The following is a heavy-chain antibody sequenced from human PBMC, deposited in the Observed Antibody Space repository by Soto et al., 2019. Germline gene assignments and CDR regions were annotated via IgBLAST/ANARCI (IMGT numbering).Heavy chain of an antibody. J-gene: IGHJ6*03. D-gene: IGHD2-8*02. V-gene: IGHV1-69*02. CDR1: GGSLSSYP. CDR2: IIPIVGLT. Sequence: QVQLLQSGSEVKKPGSSVKVSCRASGGSLSSYPVTWVRQAPGQGLEWMGRIIPIVGLTNYAQKFQGRVTMTADKSTSTAYMELSSLRSDDTAVYYCARPTGGHDAGGNYMDVWGKGTTVIVSS. CDR3: ARPTGGHDAGGNYMDV.